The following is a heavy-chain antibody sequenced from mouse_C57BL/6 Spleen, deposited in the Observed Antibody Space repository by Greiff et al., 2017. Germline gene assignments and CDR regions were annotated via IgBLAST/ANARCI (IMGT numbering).Heavy chain of an antibody. D-gene: IGHD2-4*01. J-gene: IGHJ1*03. CDR1: GYTFTSYG. CDR3: ARGIYYDYNWYFDV. CDR2: IYPRSGNT. Sequence: QLQQSGAELARPGASVKLSCKASGYTFTSYGISWVKQRTGQGLEWIGEIYPRSGNTYYNEKFKGKATLTADKASSTAYMELRSLTSEDAAVYFCARGIYYDYNWYFDVWGTGTTVTVSS. V-gene: IGHV1-81*01.